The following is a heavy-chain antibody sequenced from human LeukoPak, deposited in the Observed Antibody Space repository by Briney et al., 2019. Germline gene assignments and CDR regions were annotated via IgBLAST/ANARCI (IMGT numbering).Heavy chain of an antibody. J-gene: IGHJ6*03. CDR2: IRSKAYGGTT. Sequence: GGSLRLSCTASGFTSGDYAMSWVRQAPGKGLEWVGFIRSKAYGGTTEYAASVKGRFTISRDDSKSIAYLQMNSLKTEDTAVYYCTGAGAKDYYYYMDVWGKGTTVTISS. CDR3: TGAGAKDYYYYMDV. V-gene: IGHV3-49*04. D-gene: IGHD3-10*01. CDR1: GFTSGDYA.